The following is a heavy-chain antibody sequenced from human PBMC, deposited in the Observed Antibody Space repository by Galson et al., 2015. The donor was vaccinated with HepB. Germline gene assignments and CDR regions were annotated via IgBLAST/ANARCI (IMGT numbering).Heavy chain of an antibody. V-gene: IGHV1-45*02. CDR2: ITPFNGNT. CDR1: GYTFTYRY. J-gene: IGHJ3*02. Sequence: SVKVSCKASGYTFTYRYLHWVRQAPGQALEWMGWITPFNGNTNYAQKFQDRVTITRDRSMSTAYMELSSLRSEDTAMYYCASEGHSTGHAFDIWGQGTMVTVSS. D-gene: IGHD2/OR15-2a*01. CDR3: ASEGHSTGHAFDI.